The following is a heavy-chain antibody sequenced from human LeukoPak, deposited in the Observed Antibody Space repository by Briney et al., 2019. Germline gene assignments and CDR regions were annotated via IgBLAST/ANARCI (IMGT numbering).Heavy chain of an antibody. J-gene: IGHJ4*02. CDR3: ARGATYAYYQDY. D-gene: IGHD1-26*01. CDR2: IKYDAIST. CDR1: GFTFNSHW. V-gene: IGHV3-74*01. Sequence: GGSLILSCADSGFTFNSHWMHWVRQAPGKELVWVSRIKYDAISTSYADSVKGRFTISRDNAKNTLYLQMNSLRAEDTAVYYCARGATYAYYQDYWGQGTLVTVSS.